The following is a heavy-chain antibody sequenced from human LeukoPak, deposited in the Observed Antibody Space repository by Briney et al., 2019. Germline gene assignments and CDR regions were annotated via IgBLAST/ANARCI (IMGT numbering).Heavy chain of an antibody. D-gene: IGHD3-9*01. CDR2: IWYDGNNK. J-gene: IGHJ5*02. Sequence: GGSLRLSCAVSGFTFSNYGMHWVRQAPGKGLEWVAVIWYDGNNKYYADSVKGRFTISRDNSKNTLYLQMNSLSAEDTAVYYCAKEGAPYYDISNWFDPWGQGTLVTVSS. CDR3: AKEGAPYYDISNWFDP. CDR1: GFTFSNYG. V-gene: IGHV3-33*06.